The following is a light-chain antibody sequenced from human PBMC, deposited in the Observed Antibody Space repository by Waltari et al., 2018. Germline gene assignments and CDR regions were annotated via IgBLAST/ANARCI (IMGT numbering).Light chain of an antibody. CDR3: SSNAGRGIV. J-gene: IGLJ2*01. Sequence: QSALTQPDSVSGSHGQSIPVSCTGARSDAGSYHLVCWYQQHPGKAPKLIIYEGNKRPSGVSNRFSGFKSGNTASLTISGLQAEDEAEYYCSSNAGRGIVFGGGTKLTVL. CDR1: RSDAGSYHL. CDR2: EGN. V-gene: IGLV2-23*01.